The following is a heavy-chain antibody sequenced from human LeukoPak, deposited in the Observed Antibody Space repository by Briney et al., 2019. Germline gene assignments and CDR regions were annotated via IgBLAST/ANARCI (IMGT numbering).Heavy chain of an antibody. CDR2: ISTSSSYI. Sequence: GGSLRLSCAASGFTFNRYNMNWVRRAPGKGLEWVSSISTSSSYIYYADSVRGRFTISRDNAKNSLYLQMNSLRAEDTAVYYCARRYSTSSVEDFDYWGQGTLVTVSS. D-gene: IGHD6-6*01. CDR1: GFTFNRYN. J-gene: IGHJ4*02. V-gene: IGHV3-21*01. CDR3: ARRYSTSSVEDFDY.